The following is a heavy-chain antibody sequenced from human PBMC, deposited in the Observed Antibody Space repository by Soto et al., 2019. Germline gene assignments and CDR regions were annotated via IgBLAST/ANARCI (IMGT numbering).Heavy chain of an antibody. J-gene: IGHJ6*03. CDR1: GDSVSSNSAA. D-gene: IGHD4-17*01. CDR3: ARGGSTVTNDYYYMDV. Sequence: SQTLSLTCAISGDSVSSNSAAWNWIRQSPSRGLEWLGRTYYRSKWYNDYAVSVKSRITINPDTSKNQFSLQLNSVTPEDTAVYYCARGGSTVTNDYYYMDVWGKGTTVTVSS. V-gene: IGHV6-1*01. CDR2: TYYRSKWYN.